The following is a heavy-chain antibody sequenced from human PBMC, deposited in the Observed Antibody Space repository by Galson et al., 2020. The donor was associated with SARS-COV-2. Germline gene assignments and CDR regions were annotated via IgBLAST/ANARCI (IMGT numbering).Heavy chain of an antibody. J-gene: IGHJ3*02. CDR2: ISYDKNNK. CDR1: GFTFSSYG. D-gene: IGHD3-10*01. CDR3: VRNRNYYGSGSYGLDI. V-gene: IGHV3-30*03. Sequence: GGSLRLSCAASGFTFSSYGMHWVRQAPGKGLEWVAFISYDKNNKYYIDSVKGRFTISRDNSKNTLYLQMNSLRADDTAVYYCVRNRNYYGSGSYGLDIWGKGTMVTVSP.